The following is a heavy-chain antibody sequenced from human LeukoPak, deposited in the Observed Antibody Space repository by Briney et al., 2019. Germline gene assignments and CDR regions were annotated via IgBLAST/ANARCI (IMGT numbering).Heavy chain of an antibody. V-gene: IGHV3-30*04. Sequence: PGRSLRLPCAASGFTFGSYPMHWVRQAPGKGLEWVAVISEDGRNKYYADSVKGRFTISRDKSKNTLYLQMNSLRPEDTAVYYCARDTLIYGSGVNWFDPWGQGTLVTVSS. D-gene: IGHD3-10*01. J-gene: IGHJ5*02. CDR1: GFTFGSYP. CDR3: ARDTLIYGSGVNWFDP. CDR2: ISEDGRNK.